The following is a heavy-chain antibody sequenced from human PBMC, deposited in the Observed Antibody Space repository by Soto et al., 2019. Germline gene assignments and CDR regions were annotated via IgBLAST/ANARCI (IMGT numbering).Heavy chain of an antibody. CDR2: IYSGGST. CDR3: ARGAIVWFDP. V-gene: IGHV3-53*01. CDR1: GFTVSSNY. J-gene: IGHJ5*02. D-gene: IGHD3-22*01. Sequence: EVPLVESGGGLIQPGGSLRLSCAASGFTVSSNYMSWVRQAPGKGLEWVSVIYSGGSTYYADSVKGRFTISRDNSKHTLYLQLTRRRAEDTAVSYCARGAIVWFDPWGQGTLVTVSS.